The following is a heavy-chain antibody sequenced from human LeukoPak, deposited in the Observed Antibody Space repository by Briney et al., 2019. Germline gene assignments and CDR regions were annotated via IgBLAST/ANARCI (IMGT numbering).Heavy chain of an antibody. Sequence: GGSLRLSCAASGFTLSSYGMHWVRQAPGKGLEWVAVIWYDGSNKYYADSVKGRFTISRDNSKNTLYLQMNSLRAEDTAVYYCARAGYSSGQYHPWGQGTLVTVSS. V-gene: IGHV3-33*08. CDR2: IWYDGSNK. D-gene: IGHD6-19*01. CDR3: ARAGYSSGQYHP. CDR1: GFTLSSYG. J-gene: IGHJ5*02.